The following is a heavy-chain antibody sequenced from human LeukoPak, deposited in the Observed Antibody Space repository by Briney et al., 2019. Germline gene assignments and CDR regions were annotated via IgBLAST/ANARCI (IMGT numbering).Heavy chain of an antibody. CDR2: MHVSGTT. V-gene: IGHV4-59*01. Sequence: SETLSLTCSVSGVSISSYYWSWLRQPPGMGREWIGVMHVSGTTFYNPSLKSRVTMSVDTSKKAFSLLLSSVTAADTVIYYLSTYKPNNGWYGHDYWGQGTLVTVSS. D-gene: IGHD6-19*01. J-gene: IGHJ4*02. CDR1: GVSISSYY. CDR3: STYKPNNGWYGHDY.